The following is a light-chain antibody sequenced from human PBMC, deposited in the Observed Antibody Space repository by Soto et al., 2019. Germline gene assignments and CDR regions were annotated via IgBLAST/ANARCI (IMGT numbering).Light chain of an antibody. Sequence: EIVLTQSPGTLSLSPGERATLSCRASQSVSSSYLAWYQQKPGQTPRLLIYAASTRATGIPDRFSGSGSETDFTLTISRVEPEDFAVYYCQQYGSSVYTGGKGTKLEIK. V-gene: IGKV3-20*01. CDR2: AAS. CDR3: QQYGSSVYT. J-gene: IGKJ2*01. CDR1: QSVSSSY.